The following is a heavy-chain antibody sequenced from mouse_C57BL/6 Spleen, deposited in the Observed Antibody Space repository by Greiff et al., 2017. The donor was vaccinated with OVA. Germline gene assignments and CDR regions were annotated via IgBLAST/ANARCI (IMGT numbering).Heavy chain of an antibody. CDR2: ISDGGSYT. V-gene: IGHV5-4*01. Sequence: EVQRVESGGGLVKPGGSLKLSCAASGFTFSSYAMSWVRQTPEKRLEWVATISDGGSYTYYPDNVKGRFTISRDNAKNNLYLQMSHLKSEDTAMYYCARDSYYYGSSSYAMDYWGQGTSVTVSS. CDR3: ARDSYYYGSSSYAMDY. D-gene: IGHD1-1*01. J-gene: IGHJ4*01. CDR1: GFTFSSYA.